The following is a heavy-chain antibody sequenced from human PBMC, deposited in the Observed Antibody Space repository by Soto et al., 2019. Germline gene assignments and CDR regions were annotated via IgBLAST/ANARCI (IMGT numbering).Heavy chain of an antibody. CDR1: GGSISSSNYY. CDR3: ARRGSGSYHDY. J-gene: IGHJ4*02. Sequence: QLQLQESGPGLVKPSETLSLTCTVSGGSISSSNYYWGWIRQPPGKGLEWIGTIYYSGSTYYNPSLKXRXPXSXXTSTNQFSLMLSSVTAADTAVYYCARRGSGSYHDYWGQGTLVTVSS. D-gene: IGHD1-26*01. CDR2: IYYSGST. V-gene: IGHV4-39*01.